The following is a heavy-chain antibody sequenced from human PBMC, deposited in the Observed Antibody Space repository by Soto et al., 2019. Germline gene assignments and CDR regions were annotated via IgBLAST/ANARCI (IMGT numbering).Heavy chain of an antibody. V-gene: IGHV4-34*01. D-gene: IGHD3-16*01. J-gene: IGHJ5*02. CDR3: ARVLVTYGGIMVPYNWFDT. Sequence: PSETLSLTCAVFGESFSGYHWTWIRQSTGKGLEWIGEINLGGNTNYNPSLKSRVTISIDTPKKQFSLKLTSVTAADTAIYYCARVLVTYGGIMVPYNWFDTWGQGXLVTVYS. CDR2: INLGGNT. CDR1: GESFSGYH.